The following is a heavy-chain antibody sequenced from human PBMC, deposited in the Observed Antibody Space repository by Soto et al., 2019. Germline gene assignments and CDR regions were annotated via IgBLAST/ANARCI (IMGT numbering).Heavy chain of an antibody. CDR3: ASPGYCSSTSCLGSIVY. V-gene: IGHV1-18*01. CDR1: GYTFTSYG. CDR2: ISAYNGNT. D-gene: IGHD2-2*01. Sequence: GASVKVSCKASGYTFTSYGISWVRQAPGQGLEWMGWISAYNGNTNYAQKLQGRVTMTTDTSTSAAYMELRSLRSDDTAVYYCASPGYCSSTSCLGSIVYWGQGTLVTVSS. J-gene: IGHJ4*02.